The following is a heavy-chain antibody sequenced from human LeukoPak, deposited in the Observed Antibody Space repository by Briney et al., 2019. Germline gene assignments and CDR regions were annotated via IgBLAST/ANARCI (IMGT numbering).Heavy chain of an antibody. Sequence: SETLSLTCAVYGGPFSGYYWSWIRQPPGKGLEWIGEINHSGSTNYNPSLKSRVTISVDTSKNQFSLKLSSVTAADTAVYYCARGVEVPAAGDYFDYWGQGTLVTVSS. CDR1: GGPFSGYY. V-gene: IGHV4-34*01. J-gene: IGHJ4*02. CDR3: ARGVEVPAAGDYFDY. CDR2: INHSGST. D-gene: IGHD2-2*01.